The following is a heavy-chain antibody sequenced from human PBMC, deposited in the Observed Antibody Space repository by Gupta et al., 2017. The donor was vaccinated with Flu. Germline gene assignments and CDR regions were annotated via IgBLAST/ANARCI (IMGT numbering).Heavy chain of an antibody. Sequence: QVQLQQWGAGLLKPSETLSLTCAVYGGSFSGYYWSWIRQPPGKGLEWIGEINHSGSTNYNPSLKSRVTISVDTSKNQFSLKLSSVTAAETAVYYCAKGLKYYDVWSGYYHPLQYWGQGTLVTVSS. V-gene: IGHV4-34*01. D-gene: IGHD3-3*01. CDR2: INHSGST. J-gene: IGHJ4*02. CDR3: AKGLKYYDVWSGYYHPLQY. CDR1: GGSFSGYY.